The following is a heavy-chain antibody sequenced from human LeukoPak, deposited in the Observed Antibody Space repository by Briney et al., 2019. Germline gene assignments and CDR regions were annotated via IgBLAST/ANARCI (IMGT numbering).Heavy chain of an antibody. CDR1: GFSITNYW. J-gene: IGHJ5*02. CDR2: IKGDGSEK. CDR3: VRQAGVS. V-gene: IGHV3-7*01. D-gene: IGHD6-19*01. Sequence: PGGSLRLSCAASGFSITNYWMPWVRQAPGKGLECVANIKGDGSEKNYVDSVKGRFTISRDNAKNSLYVQMNSLRAEDTAVYYCVRQAGVSWGQGTLVTVSS.